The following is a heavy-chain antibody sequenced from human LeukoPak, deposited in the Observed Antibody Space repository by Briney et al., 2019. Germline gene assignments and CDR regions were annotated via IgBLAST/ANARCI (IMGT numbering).Heavy chain of an antibody. CDR3: AKDQKGARGYYEVDY. J-gene: IGHJ4*02. Sequence: PGASLRLSCAASGFTFSSYAMSWVRQAPGKGLEGVSTISGSGGSTYYADSVKGRFTISRDNSKNTLYLQMNSLRAEDTAVYYCAKDQKGARGYYEVDYWGQGTLVTVSS. CDR2: ISGSGGST. CDR1: GFTFSSYA. D-gene: IGHD1-26*01. V-gene: IGHV3-23*01.